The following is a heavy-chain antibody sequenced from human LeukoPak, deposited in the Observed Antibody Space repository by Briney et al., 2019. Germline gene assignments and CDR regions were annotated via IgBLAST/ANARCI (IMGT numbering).Heavy chain of an antibody. J-gene: IGHJ4*02. CDR1: GFTFSSYS. D-gene: IGHD1-1*01. CDR2: ISSTSSYI. Sequence: KAGGSLRLSCAASGFTFSSYSMIWVRQAPGKGLEWVSSISSTSSYIFYADSVKGRFTISRDNAKNSLDLQMNSLRAEDTAVYYCARDPYNWNYIDYWGQGTLVTVSS. V-gene: IGHV3-21*01. CDR3: ARDPYNWNYIDY.